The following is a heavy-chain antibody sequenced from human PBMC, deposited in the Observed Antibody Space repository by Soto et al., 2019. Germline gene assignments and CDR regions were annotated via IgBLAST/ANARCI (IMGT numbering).Heavy chain of an antibody. CDR3: ANELLKRQWLAW. V-gene: IGHV3-23*01. J-gene: IGHJ4*02. D-gene: IGHD6-19*01. Sequence: GGSLRLSCAASGFKFSSYAMSWVRQATGKGLEWVSAISGSGGSTYYVDSVKGRFTTSRDNSKNTLYLQMNSLRAEDTAVYYCANELLKRQWLAWWGQGTRVTVSS. CDR1: GFKFSSYA. CDR2: ISGSGGST.